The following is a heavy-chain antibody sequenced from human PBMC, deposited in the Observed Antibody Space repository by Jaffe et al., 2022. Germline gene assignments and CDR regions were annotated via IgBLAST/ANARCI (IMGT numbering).Heavy chain of an antibody. CDR2: IYWDDDK. CDR1: GFSLSTSGVG. J-gene: IGHJ4*02. V-gene: IGHV2-5*02. Sequence: QITLKESGPTLVKPTQTLTLTCTFSGFSLSTSGVGVGWIRQPPGKALEWLALIYWDDDKRYSPSLKSRLTITKDTSKNQVVLTMTNMDPVDTATYYCAHRKWVLLWFGESPPPGGDYYFDYWGQGTLVTVSS. D-gene: IGHD3-10*01. CDR3: AHRKWVLLWFGESPPPGGDYYFDY.